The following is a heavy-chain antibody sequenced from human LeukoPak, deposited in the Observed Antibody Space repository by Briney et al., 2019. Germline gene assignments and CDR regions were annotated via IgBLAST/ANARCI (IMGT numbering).Heavy chain of an antibody. CDR1: GRSISSSGDY. J-gene: IGHJ4*02. V-gene: IGHV4-61*02. Sequence: SATLSLTCTVSGRSISSSGDYWGWIRQPPWKGLGWFGRIYTSGSTNYNPSLKTRATISVGTSKNHFSLKLSPLTAADTAVDYCARVNREMATITPWRERSLVTLS. D-gene: IGHD5-24*01. CDR3: ARVNREMATITP. CDR2: IYTSGST.